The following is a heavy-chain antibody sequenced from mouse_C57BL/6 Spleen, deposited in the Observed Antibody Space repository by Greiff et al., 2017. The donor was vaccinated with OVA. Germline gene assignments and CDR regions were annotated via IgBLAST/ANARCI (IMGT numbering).Heavy chain of an antibody. J-gene: IGHJ3*01. CDR2: IDPSDSYT. Sequence: QVQLQQSGAELVKPGASVKLSCKASGYTFTSYWMQWVKQRPGQGLEWIGEIDPSDSYTNYNQKFKGKATLTVDTSSSTAYMQLSSLTSEDSAVYYCARSYLAWFAYWGQGTLVTVSA. CDR3: ARSYLAWFAY. D-gene: IGHD1-1*01. V-gene: IGHV1-50*01. CDR1: GYTFTSYW.